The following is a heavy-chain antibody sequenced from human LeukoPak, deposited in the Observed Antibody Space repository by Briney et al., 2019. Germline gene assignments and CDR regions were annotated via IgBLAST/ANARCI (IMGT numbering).Heavy chain of an antibody. V-gene: IGHV4-34*01. D-gene: IGHD3-10*01. CDR2: INHSGST. CDR3: ARGGVLWFGELSYYFDY. Sequence: PSETLSLTCAVYGGSFSGYYWSWIRQPPGKGLEWIGEINHSGSTNYNPSLKSRVTISVDTSKNQFSLKLSSVTAADTAVYYCARGGVLWFGELSYYFDYWGQGTLDTVSS. CDR1: GGSFSGYY. J-gene: IGHJ4*02.